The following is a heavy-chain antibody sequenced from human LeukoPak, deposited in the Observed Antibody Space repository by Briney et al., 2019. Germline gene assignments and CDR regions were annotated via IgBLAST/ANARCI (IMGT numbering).Heavy chain of an antibody. V-gene: IGHV1-18*01. Sequence: ASXKVSCKASGYTFTSYGISWVRQAPGQGLEWMGWISAYNGNTNYAQKLQGRVTMTTDTSTSTAYMELRSLRSDDTAVYYCARSPVVGATPHYYYYMDVWGKGTTVTVSS. CDR2: ISAYNGNT. D-gene: IGHD1-26*01. CDR3: ARSPVVGATPHYYYYMDV. CDR1: GYTFTSYG. J-gene: IGHJ6*03.